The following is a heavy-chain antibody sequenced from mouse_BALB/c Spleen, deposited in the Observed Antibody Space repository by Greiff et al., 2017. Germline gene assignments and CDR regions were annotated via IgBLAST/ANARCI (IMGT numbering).Heavy chain of an antibody. D-gene: IGHD2-2*01. CDR2: IYPGDGDT. CDR1: GYAFSSYW. Sequence: QVQLQQSGAELVRPGSSVKISCKASGYAFSSYWMNWVKQRPGQGLEWIGQIYPGDGDTNYNGKFKGKATLTADKSSSTAYMQLSSLTSEDSAVYFCARCGYDGYAMDYWGQGTSVTVSS. J-gene: IGHJ4*01. V-gene: IGHV1-80*01. CDR3: ARCGYDGYAMDY.